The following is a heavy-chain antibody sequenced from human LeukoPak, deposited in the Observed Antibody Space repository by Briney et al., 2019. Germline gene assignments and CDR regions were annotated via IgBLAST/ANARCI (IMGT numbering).Heavy chain of an antibody. J-gene: IGHJ4*02. CDR3: ARHGRYFDWSSEYYFDY. Sequence: SETLSLTCTVSGGSISSYYWRWIRQPPGKGLEWIGYIYYSGSTNYNPSLKSRVTISVDTSKNQFSLKLSSVTAADTAVYYCARHGRYFDWSSEYYFDYWGQGTLVTVSS. CDR1: GGSISSYY. D-gene: IGHD3-9*01. CDR2: IYYSGST. V-gene: IGHV4-59*08.